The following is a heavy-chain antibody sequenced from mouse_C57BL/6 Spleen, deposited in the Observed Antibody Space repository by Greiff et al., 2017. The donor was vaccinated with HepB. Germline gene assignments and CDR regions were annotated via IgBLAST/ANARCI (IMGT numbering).Heavy chain of an antibody. CDR3: ARQGTTVVYFDY. D-gene: IGHD1-1*01. Sequence: QVQLQQPGAELVMPGASVKLSCKASGYTFTSYWMHWVKQRPGQGLEWIGEIDPSDSYTNYNQKFKGKSTLTVDKSSSTAYMQLSSLTSEDSAVYYGARQGTTVVYFDYWGQGTTLTVSS. CDR2: IDPSDSYT. V-gene: IGHV1-69*01. CDR1: GYTFTSYW. J-gene: IGHJ2*01.